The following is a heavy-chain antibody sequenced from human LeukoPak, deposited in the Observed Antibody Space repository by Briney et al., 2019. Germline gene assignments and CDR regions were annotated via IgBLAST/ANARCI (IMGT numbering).Heavy chain of an antibody. CDR2: INHSGSS. CDR3: ARGAYDFWSGFNYGMDV. V-gene: IGHV4-34*01. CDR1: GGSFSRYY. J-gene: IGHJ6*02. Sequence: SETLSLTCAVYGGSFSRYYWSWIRQPPGKGLEWIGEINHSGSSNYNPSLKSRITISVDTSKNQFSLKLSSVTAADTAVYYCARGAYDFWSGFNYGMDVWGQGTTVTVSS. D-gene: IGHD3-3*01.